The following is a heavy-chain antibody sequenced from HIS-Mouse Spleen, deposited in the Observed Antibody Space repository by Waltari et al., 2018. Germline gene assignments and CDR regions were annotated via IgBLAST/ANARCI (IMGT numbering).Heavy chain of an antibody. Sequence: QVQLQQWGAGLLKPSETLSLTCAVYGGSFSGYYWSWIRQPPGKGREWIGEINHSGSTNYNPSLKSRVTISVDTSKNQFSLKLSSVTAADTAVYYCARGPHRDYYDSSGYLTCPFVDWGQGTLVTVSS. CDR2: INHSGST. CDR1: GGSFSGYY. V-gene: IGHV4-34*01. J-gene: IGHJ4*02. CDR3: ARGPHRDYYDSSGYLTCPFVD. D-gene: IGHD3-22*01.